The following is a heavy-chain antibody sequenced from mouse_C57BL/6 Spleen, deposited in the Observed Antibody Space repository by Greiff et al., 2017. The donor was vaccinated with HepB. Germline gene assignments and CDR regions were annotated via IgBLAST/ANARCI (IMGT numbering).Heavy chain of an antibody. V-gene: IGHV1-81*01. J-gene: IGHJ2*01. CDR3: ARGASPTDFDY. CDR2: IYPRSGNT. D-gene: IGHD1-1*01. CDR1: GYTFTSYG. Sequence: QVHVKQSGAELARPGASVKLSCKASGYTFTSYGISWVKQSTGQGLEWIGEIYPRSGNTYYNEKFKGKATLTADKSSSTAYMELRSLTSEDSAVYFCARGASPTDFDYWGQGTTLTVSS.